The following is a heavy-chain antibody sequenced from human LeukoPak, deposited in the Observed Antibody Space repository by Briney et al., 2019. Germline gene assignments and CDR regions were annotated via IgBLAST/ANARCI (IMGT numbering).Heavy chain of an antibody. D-gene: IGHD3-10*01. Sequence: PGGSLRLSCAASGFTFSDYYMSWIRQAPGEGLEWVSYISSSGSTIYYADSVKGRFTISRDNAKNSLYLQMNSLRAEDTAVYYCARDLTMVRGVQAFDIWGQGTMVTVSS. CDR1: GFTFSDYY. V-gene: IGHV3-11*01. CDR2: ISSSGSTI. CDR3: ARDLTMVRGVQAFDI. J-gene: IGHJ3*02.